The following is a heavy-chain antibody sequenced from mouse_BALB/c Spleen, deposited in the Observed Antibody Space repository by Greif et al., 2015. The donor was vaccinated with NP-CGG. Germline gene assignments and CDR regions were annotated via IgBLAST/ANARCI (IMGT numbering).Heavy chain of an antibody. J-gene: IGHJ2*01. CDR2: ISSGGSYT. D-gene: IGHD2-10*02. CDR3: TRELYGNYFDY. V-gene: IGHV5-6-4*01. CDR1: GFTFSSYT. Sequence: EVKLMESGGGLAKPGGSLKLSCAASGFTFSSYTMSWVRQTPEKRLEWVATISSGGSYTYYPDSVKGRFTISRDNAKNTLYLQMSSLKSEDTAMYYCTRELYGNYFDYWGQGTTLTVSS.